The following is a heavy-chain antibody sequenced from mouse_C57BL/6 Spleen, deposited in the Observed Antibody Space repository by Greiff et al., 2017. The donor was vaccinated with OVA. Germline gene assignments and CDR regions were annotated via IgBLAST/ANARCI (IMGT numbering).Heavy chain of an antibody. CDR1: GYTFTDYY. D-gene: IGHD1-1*01. V-gene: IGHV1-76*01. CDR2: IYPGSGNT. Sequence: VQLVESGAELVRPGASVKLSCKASGYTFTDYYINWVKQRPGQGLEWIARIYPGSGNTYYNEKFKGKATLTAEKSSSTAYMQLSSLTSEDSAVYFCARSDYYGSSYGFYAMDYWGQGTSVTVSS. J-gene: IGHJ4*01. CDR3: ARSDYYGSSYGFYAMDY.